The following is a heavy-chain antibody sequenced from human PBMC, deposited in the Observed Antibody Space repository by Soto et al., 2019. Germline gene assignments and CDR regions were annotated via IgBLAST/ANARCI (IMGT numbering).Heavy chain of an antibody. V-gene: IGHV1-69*13. Sequence: ASVKVSCKASGGTFSSYAISWVRQAPGQGLEWMGGIIPIFGTANYAQKFQGRVTITADETTRTAYMELSSLRSEDTAVYYCARGVLVPAAPWSGYHPNWFDPWGQGTLVTVSS. J-gene: IGHJ5*02. CDR3: ARGVLVPAAPWSGYHPNWFDP. CDR1: GGTFSSYA. D-gene: IGHD2-2*01. CDR2: IIPIFGTA.